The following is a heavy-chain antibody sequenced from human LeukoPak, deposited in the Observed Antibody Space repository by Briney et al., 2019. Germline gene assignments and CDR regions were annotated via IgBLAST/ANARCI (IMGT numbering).Heavy chain of an antibody. J-gene: IGHJ5*02. CDR3: ARVNPAMGGWFDP. D-gene: IGHD5-18*01. Sequence: PSETLSLTCTVSGGSISSYYWSWIRQPPGKGLEWIGYIYYSGSTNYNPSLKSRVTISVDTSKNQFSLKLSSVTAADTAVYYCARVNPAMGGWFDPWGQGTLVTVSS. V-gene: IGHV4-59*01. CDR2: IYYSGST. CDR1: GGSISSYY.